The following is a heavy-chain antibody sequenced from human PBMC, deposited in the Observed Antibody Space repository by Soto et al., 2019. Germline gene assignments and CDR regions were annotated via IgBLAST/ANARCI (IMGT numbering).Heavy chain of an antibody. D-gene: IGHD3-22*01. CDR2: IKQDGSEK. CDR3: ARGDYYDISGPFSDAFDI. V-gene: IGHV3-7*04. Sequence: PGGSLRLSCAASGFTFSNYWMSWVRQAPGKGLEWVANIKQDGSEKWYVDSVKGRFTISRDNAKKSLYLQMNGLRAEDTAVYFWARGDYYDISGPFSDAFDIWGQGTLVTVS. J-gene: IGHJ3*02. CDR1: GFTFSNYW.